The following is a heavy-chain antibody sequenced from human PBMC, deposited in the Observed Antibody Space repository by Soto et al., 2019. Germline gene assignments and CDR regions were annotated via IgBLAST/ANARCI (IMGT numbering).Heavy chain of an antibody. CDR2: ITSNGRAM. CDR1: GFTFSDYY. D-gene: IGHD6-19*01. V-gene: IGHV3-11*01. CDR3: ARAVSGSYSTFDS. J-gene: IGHJ4*02. Sequence: QVQLVESGGGLVKPGGSLRLSCAASGFTFSDYYMSWIRQAPGKGLEWISYITSNGRAMSYADSVKGRFTISRDNAANSLYLQMNSLRVEDTAFYYCARAVSGSYSTFDSWGQGILVTVSS.